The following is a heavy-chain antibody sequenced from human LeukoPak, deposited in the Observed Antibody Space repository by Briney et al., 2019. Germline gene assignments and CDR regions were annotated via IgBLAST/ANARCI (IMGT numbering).Heavy chain of an antibody. V-gene: IGHV3-30*04. D-gene: IGHD3-10*01. CDR3: ARPLYLRGVIYY. CDR1: GFTFSSYA. CDR2: ISYDGSNK. J-gene: IGHJ4*02. Sequence: GRSLRLSCAASGFTFSSYAMHWVRQAPGKGLEWVAVISYDGSNKYYADSVKGRFTISRDNSKNTLYLQMNSLRAKDTAVYYCARPLYLRGVIYYWGQGTLVTVSS.